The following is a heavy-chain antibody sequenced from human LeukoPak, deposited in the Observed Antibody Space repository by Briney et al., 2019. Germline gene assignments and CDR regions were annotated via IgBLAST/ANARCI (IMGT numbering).Heavy chain of an antibody. D-gene: IGHD2-2*01. V-gene: IGHV4-39*07. CDR1: GGSISSSSYY. CDR3: ARDPTRTSSTFYYYYGMDV. Sequence: SETLSLTCTVSGGSISSSSYYWGWIRQPPGKGLEWIGSIYYSGSTYYNPSLKSRVTISVDTSKNQFSLKLSSVTAADTAVYYCARDPTRTSSTFYYYYGMDVWGQGTTVTVSS. J-gene: IGHJ6*02. CDR2: IYYSGST.